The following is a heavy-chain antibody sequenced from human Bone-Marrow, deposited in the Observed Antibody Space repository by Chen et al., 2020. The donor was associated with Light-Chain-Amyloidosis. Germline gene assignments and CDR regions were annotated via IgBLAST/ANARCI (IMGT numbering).Heavy chain of an antibody. CDR1: GYTCPNYW. D-gene: IGHD5-12*01. J-gene: IGHJ4*02. V-gene: IGHV5-51*01. Sequence: EVKLEQSGPEVKKPGESLKNACKGSGYTCPNYWIGWVRQMPGKGLEWMGVIYPDDSDSRYSPSFEGQVTISADKSITTAYLQWRSLKASDTAMYYCARRRDGYNFDYWGQGTLVTVSS. CDR3: ARRRDGYNFDY. CDR2: IYPDDSDS.